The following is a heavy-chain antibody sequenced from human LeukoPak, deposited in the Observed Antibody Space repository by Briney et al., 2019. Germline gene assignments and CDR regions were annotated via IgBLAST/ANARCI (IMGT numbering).Heavy chain of an antibody. CDR2: ISYDGSNI. D-gene: IGHD3-10*01. J-gene: IGHJ4*02. CDR3: ASRGGADY. Sequence: PGGSLRLSCAASGFTFSSYAMHWVRQAPGKGLEWVAVISYDGSNIYYADSVKGRFTISRDNSKNTLYLQMNSLRAEDTAVYYCASRGGADYWGQGTLVTVSS. V-gene: IGHV3-30*04. CDR1: GFTFSSYA.